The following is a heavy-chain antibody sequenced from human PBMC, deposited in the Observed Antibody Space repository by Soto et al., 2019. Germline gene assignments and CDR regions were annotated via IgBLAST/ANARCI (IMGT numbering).Heavy chain of an antibody. J-gene: IGHJ6*02. V-gene: IGHV1-18*01. CDR2: ISAYNGNT. CDR1: GYTFTSYG. Sequence: QVQLVQSGAEVKKPGASVKVSCKASGYTFTSYGISWVRQAPGQGLEWMGWISAYNGNTNYAQKLQGRVTMTTDTSTSTAYMELSSLKSDDTAVYYCARDAPIVATMCCGMDVWGQGTTVTVSS. CDR3: ARDAPIVATMCCGMDV. D-gene: IGHD5-12*01.